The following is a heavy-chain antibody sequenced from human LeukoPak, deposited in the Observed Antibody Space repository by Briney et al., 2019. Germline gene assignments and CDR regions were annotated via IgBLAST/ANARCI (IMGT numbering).Heavy chain of an antibody. D-gene: IGHD5-24*01. Sequence: ASVKVSCKASGYTFTSYDINWVRQATGQGLEWMGWMNPNSGNTGYAQKFQGRVTMTRNTSISTAYMELSSLRSEDTAVYYCAWRDGYNFEANAFDIWGQGTMVTVSS. CDR1: GYTFTSYD. CDR3: AWRDGYNFEANAFDI. V-gene: IGHV1-8*01. J-gene: IGHJ3*02. CDR2: MNPNSGNT.